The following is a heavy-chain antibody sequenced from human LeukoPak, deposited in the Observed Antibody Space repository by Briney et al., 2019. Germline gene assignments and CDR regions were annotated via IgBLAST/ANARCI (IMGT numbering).Heavy chain of an antibody. D-gene: IGHD6-19*01. V-gene: IGHV3-23*01. CDR1: GFTFSSYA. CDR2: ISRSGGST. CDR3: AKDLGYSSGRGLDY. J-gene: IGHJ4*02. Sequence: PGGSLRLSCAASGFTFSSYAMSWVRQAPWKGLEWVSAISRSGGSTYYADSVKGRFTISRDNSKNTLYLQMNSLRAEDTAVYYCAKDLGYSSGRGLDYWGQGTLVTVSS.